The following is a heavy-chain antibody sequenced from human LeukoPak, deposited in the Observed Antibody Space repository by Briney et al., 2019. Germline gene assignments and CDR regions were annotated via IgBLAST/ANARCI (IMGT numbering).Heavy chain of an antibody. V-gene: IGHV1-2*02. CDR3: ARAGGRSWFDP. CDR2: INPNSGGT. J-gene: IGHJ5*02. CDR1: GYSFTDKY. Sequence: ASVKVSCRASGYSFTDKYMHWVRQAPGQGLEWMGWINPNSGGTNYAQKFQGRVTMTTDTSMSTAYMELSRLTSDDTAVYYCARAGGRSWFDPWGQGTLVTVSS.